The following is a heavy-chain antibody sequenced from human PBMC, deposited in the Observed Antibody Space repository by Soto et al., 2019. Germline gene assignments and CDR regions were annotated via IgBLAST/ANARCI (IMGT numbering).Heavy chain of an antibody. CDR3: ARQGRGGIVSRLSSITMDV. J-gene: IGHJ6*02. Sequence: PGESLKISCKGSGYSFTSYWISWVRQMPGKGLEWMGRIDPSDSYTNYSPSFRGHVTISADKSISTAYLQWSSLKASDTAMYYCARQGRGGIVSRLSSITMDVWGQGTTVTVSS. CDR1: GYSFTSYW. D-gene: IGHD2-15*01. V-gene: IGHV5-10-1*01. CDR2: IDPSDSYT.